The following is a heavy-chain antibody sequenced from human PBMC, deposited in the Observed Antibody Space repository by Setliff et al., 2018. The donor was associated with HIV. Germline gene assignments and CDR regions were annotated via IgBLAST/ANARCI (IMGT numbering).Heavy chain of an antibody. CDR1: GYTFTGYY. CDR3: AGIRGGDAFDI. D-gene: IGHD3-10*01. CDR2: INPSGGST. Sequence: GASVKVSCKASGYTFTGYYMHWVRQAPGQGLEWMGIINPSGGSTSYAQKFQGRVTMTRDTSTSTVYMELSSLRSEDTAVYYCAGIRGGDAFDIWGQGTMVTVSS. J-gene: IGHJ3*02. V-gene: IGHV1-46*01.